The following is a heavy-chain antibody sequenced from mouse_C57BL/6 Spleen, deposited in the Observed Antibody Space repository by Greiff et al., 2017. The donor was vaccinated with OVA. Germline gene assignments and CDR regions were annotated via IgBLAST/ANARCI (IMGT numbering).Heavy chain of an antibody. CDR2: ISYDGSN. D-gene: IGHD2-1*01. V-gene: IGHV3-6*01. CDR3: ARDRIYYGNPGGFAY. CDR1: GYSITSGYY. Sequence: EVQVVESGPGLVKPSQSLSLTCSVTGYSITSGYYWNWIRQFPGNKLEWMGYISYDGSNNYNPSLKNRISITRDTSKNPFFLKLNSVTTEDTATYYCARDRIYYGNPGGFAYWGQGTLVTVSA. J-gene: IGHJ3*01.